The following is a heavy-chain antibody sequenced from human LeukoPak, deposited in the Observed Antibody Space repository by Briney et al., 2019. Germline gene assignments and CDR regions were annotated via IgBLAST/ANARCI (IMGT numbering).Heavy chain of an antibody. D-gene: IGHD6-13*01. J-gene: IGHJ4*02. CDR1: GFTVSSHY. Sequence: GGSPRLSCAASGFTVSSHYMSWVRQAPGQGLGCVSVIHSGGTTYYADSLKGRFTISRDNSKNTLYLQMNSLRAEDTAVYYCARGAYSRYFDYWGQGTLLTVSS. CDR3: ARGAYSRYFDY. CDR2: IHSGGTT. V-gene: IGHV3-53*01.